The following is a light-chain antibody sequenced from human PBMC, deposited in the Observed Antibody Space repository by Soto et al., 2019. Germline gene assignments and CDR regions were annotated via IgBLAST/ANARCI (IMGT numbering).Light chain of an antibody. Sequence: QSALTQPRSVSGSPGQSVTVSCTGTSSDVGGYNFVSWFQQHPGKAPKLIIYDVTERPSGVPDRFSGSKSGNTASLTISGLQAEDEADYYCCSYAGTYAVVFGGGIKLTVL. J-gene: IGLJ2*01. CDR2: DVT. V-gene: IGLV2-11*01. CDR1: SSDVGGYNF. CDR3: CSYAGTYAVV.